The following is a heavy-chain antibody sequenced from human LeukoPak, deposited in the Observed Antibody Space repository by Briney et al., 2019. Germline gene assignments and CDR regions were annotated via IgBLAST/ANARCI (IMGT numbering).Heavy chain of an antibody. Sequence: PSETLTLTCAVYDGPFSGFYWSWIRQPPGKWLEWIGEITHGGNTNYNPSLKSRVTMSVDTSKKQISMKLTSVTAADTAMYYCARASSYVGDTRYKPAWFGPWGRGTLVTVSS. CDR2: ITHGGNT. CDR1: DGPFSGFY. V-gene: IGHV4-34*01. CDR3: ARASSYVGDTRYKPAWFGP. J-gene: IGHJ5*02. D-gene: IGHD2-21*02.